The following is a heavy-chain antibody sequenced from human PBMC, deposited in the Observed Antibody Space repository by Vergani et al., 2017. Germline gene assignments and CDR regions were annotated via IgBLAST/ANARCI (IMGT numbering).Heavy chain of an antibody. J-gene: IGHJ4*02. V-gene: IGHV4-39*01. Sequence: QLQLHESGPGLVKPSETLSLTCSVSGGSISISNYYWGWIRQPPGKGLEWIGNIYYSGTTYYNPSLKSRVSISVDTSENQFSLRLTSVTAADTAVYYCARRDDSSAYVFDYWGQGTLVTVS. D-gene: IGHD3-22*01. CDR2: IYYSGTT. CDR1: GGSISISNYY. CDR3: ARRDDSSAYVFDY.